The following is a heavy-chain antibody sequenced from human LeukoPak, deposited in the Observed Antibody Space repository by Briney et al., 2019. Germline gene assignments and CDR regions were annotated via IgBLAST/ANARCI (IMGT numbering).Heavy chain of an antibody. Sequence: GGSLRLSCAASGFTFSSYAMHWVRQAPGKGLEWVAVISYDGSNKYYADSVKGRFTISRDNSKNMLYLQMNSLRAEDTAVYYCAREPGTDYRKYYFDYWGQGTLVTVSS. J-gene: IGHJ4*02. V-gene: IGHV3-30*14. CDR1: GFTFSSYA. D-gene: IGHD3/OR15-3a*01. CDR2: ISYDGSNK. CDR3: AREPGTDYRKYYFDY.